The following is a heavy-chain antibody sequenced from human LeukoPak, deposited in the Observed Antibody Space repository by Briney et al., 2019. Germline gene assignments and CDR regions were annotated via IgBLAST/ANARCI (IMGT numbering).Heavy chain of an antibody. D-gene: IGHD1-14*01. CDR2: ISGSGGST. CDR3: AKGEISTRDEYYFDY. J-gene: IGHJ4*02. CDR1: GFTFSSYA. V-gene: IGHV3-23*01. Sequence: GGSLRPSCAASGFTFSSYAMSWVRQAPGKGLEWVSAISGSGGSTYYADSVKGRFTISRDNSKNTLYLQMNSLRAEDTAVYYCAKGEISTRDEYYFDYWGQGTLVTVSS.